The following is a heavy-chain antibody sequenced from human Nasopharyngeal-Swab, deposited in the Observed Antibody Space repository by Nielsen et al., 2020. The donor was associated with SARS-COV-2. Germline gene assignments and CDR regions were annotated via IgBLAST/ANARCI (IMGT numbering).Heavy chain of an antibody. V-gene: IGHV4-31*03. D-gene: IGHD3-22*01. CDR1: GCPISSGGYY. Sequence: SEPLSLTCPVPGCPISSGGYYWSWIRQHPGKGLEWIGYIYYIGSTYYNPSLTSRVTISVDTSKNQFSLKLSSVTAADTAVYYCARGGSGYEGGWFDPWGQGTLVTVSS. CDR3: ARGGSGYEGGWFDP. CDR2: IYYIGST. J-gene: IGHJ5*02.